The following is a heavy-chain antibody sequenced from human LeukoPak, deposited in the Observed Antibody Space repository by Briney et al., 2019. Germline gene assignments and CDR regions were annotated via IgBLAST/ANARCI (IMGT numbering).Heavy chain of an antibody. V-gene: IGHV3-7*01. CDR2: INEDGSEK. J-gene: IGHJ4*02. CDR1: GFTFSRYW. CDR3: ARLFVYGSGAEAFDY. D-gene: IGHD3-10*01. Sequence: GGSLRLSCAASGFTFSRYWTTWVRQAPGKGLEWVANINEDGSEKYYLDSVRGRFTISRDNTKNSLYLQMDSLRAEDTAVYYCARLFVYGSGAEAFDYWGQGALVTVSS.